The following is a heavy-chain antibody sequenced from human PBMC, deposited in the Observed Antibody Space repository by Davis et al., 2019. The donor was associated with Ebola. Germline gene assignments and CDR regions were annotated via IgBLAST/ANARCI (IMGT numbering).Heavy chain of an antibody. CDR2: INPNSGGT. Sequence: AASVKVSCKASGYTFTGYYIHWVRQAPGQGLEWMGRINPNSGGTNYAQKFQGRVTMTRDTSISTAYMELSRLRSDDTAVYYCARGIAVAGVALDYYYYYGMDVWGKGTTVTVSS. CDR3: ARGIAVAGVALDYYYYYGMDV. D-gene: IGHD6-19*01. CDR1: GYTFTGYY. V-gene: IGHV1-2*06. J-gene: IGHJ6*04.